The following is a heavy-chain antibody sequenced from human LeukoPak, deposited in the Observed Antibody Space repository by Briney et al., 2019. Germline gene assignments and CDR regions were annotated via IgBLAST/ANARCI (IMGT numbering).Heavy chain of an antibody. CDR1: GFTSNNFW. D-gene: IGHD4-17*01. J-gene: IGHJ4*02. CDR2: IKQFGTER. V-gene: IGHV3-7*01. Sequence: GGSLRLSCIASGFTSNNFWMGWVRQAPGKGLEWVADIKQFGTERNYLDSVKGRFTISRDNAKNSLYLQMNSLRAEDTAVYYCVRKGTTVTTSFASWGQGTLVTVSS. CDR3: VRKGTTVTTSFAS.